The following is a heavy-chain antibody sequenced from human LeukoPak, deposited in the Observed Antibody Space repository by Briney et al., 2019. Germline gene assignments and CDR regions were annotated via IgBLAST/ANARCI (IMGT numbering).Heavy chain of an antibody. CDR3: ARAYYYYSSGLYYFDY. J-gene: IGHJ4*02. V-gene: IGHV3-23*01. CDR1: GFTFSSYA. CDR2: ISGGGGST. Sequence: GGSLRLSCAASGFTFSSYAMSWVRQAPGKGLEWVAGISGGGGSTYYADSVKGRFTISRDNSKKTLYLQMNSLRSEDTAVYYCARAYYYYSSGLYYFDYWGQGTLVTVSS. D-gene: IGHD3-22*01.